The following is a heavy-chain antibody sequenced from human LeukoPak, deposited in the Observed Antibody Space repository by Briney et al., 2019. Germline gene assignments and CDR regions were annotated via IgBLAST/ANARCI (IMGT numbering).Heavy chain of an antibody. CDR2: IKEDGSEK. J-gene: IGHJ4*02. CDR1: GFSFSYYW. D-gene: IGHD2-2*01. Sequence: PGGSLRPSCAASGFSFSYYWMSWVRQAPGKGLEWVANIKEDGSEKYYVDSVKGRFTISRDNAKKSLYLQMNSLRAEDTGVYYCAREGPYCSSTSCYAGEDYWGQGTLVTVSS. CDR3: AREGPYCSSTSCYAGEDY. V-gene: IGHV3-7*01.